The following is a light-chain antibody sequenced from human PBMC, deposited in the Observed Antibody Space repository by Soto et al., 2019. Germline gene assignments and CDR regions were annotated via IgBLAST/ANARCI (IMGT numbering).Light chain of an antibody. Sequence: EIVMTQSPATLSVSPGERATLSCRASQFMSNTLAWYQQKPGQAPRLLIYGVSTRATGIPARFSGSGYGTEFTLTISSLKSEDSAVYYCQQYNKWHSLTFGGGNKVDMK. J-gene: IGKJ4*01. CDR3: QQYNKWHSLT. V-gene: IGKV3-15*01. CDR2: GVS. CDR1: QFMSNT.